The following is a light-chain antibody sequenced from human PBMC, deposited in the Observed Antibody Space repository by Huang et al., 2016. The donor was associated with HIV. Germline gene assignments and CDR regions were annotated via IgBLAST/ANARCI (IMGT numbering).Light chain of an antibody. V-gene: IGKV1-8*01. CDR1: QSISTY. Sequence: AIRMTHSPSSVSASIGDKVTITCRASQSISTYLAWYQQKPGKAPKLLIYGAVTLHSGVPPRFSASGSGTNVTLTISCLQSEDFATYYCQQDYNFPRTFGQGTKVEIK. CDR3: QQDYNFPRT. CDR2: GAV. J-gene: IGKJ1*01.